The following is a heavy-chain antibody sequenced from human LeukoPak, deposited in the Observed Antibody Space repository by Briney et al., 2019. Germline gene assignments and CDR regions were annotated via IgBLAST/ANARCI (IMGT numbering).Heavy chain of an antibody. CDR3: ARDVKELLWFGELFSGGLSDYYGIDV. CDR2: IKEDGSEK. Sequence: QAGGSLRLSCTASGFTFSSYGMSWVRQAPGKGLEWVANIKEDGSEKYHVDSVKGRFTISRDNAKNSLYLEMNSLRVEDTAVYYCARDVKELLWFGELFSGGLSDYYGIDVWGQGTTVTVSS. CDR1: GFTFSSYG. V-gene: IGHV3-7*01. D-gene: IGHD3-10*01. J-gene: IGHJ6*02.